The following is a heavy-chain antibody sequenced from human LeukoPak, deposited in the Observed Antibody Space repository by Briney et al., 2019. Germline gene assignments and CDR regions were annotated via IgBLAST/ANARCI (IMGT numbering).Heavy chain of an antibody. V-gene: IGHV1-8*01. CDR1: GYTFTSHD. CDR2: MNPNSGNT. J-gene: IGHJ3*02. D-gene: IGHD3-10*01. CDR3: ARGMVRGVVGDAFDI. Sequence: ASVKVSCKASGYTFTSHDINWVRQATGQGLEWMGGMNPNSGNTGYAQKLQGRVTMTRNTSISTAYMELRSLRSGDTAVYYCARGMVRGVVGDAFDIWGQGTMVTVSS.